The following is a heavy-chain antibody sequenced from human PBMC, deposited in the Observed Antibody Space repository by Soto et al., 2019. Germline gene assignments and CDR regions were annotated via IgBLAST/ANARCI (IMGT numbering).Heavy chain of an antibody. V-gene: IGHV4-28*01. D-gene: IGHD3-10*01. J-gene: IGHJ6*02. CDR3: ARHGIYYGSGSYYNDPYYYYGMDV. CDR2: IYYSGST. Sequence: SETLSLTCAVSGYSISSSNWWGWIRQPPGKGLEWIGYIYYSGSTYYNPSLKSRVTISVDTSKNQFSLKLSSVTAADTAVYYCARHGIYYGSGSYYNDPYYYYGMDVWGQGTTVTVSS. CDR1: GYSISSSNW.